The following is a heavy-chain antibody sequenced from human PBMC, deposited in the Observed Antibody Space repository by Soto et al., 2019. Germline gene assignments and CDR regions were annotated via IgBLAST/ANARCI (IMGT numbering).Heavy chain of an antibody. V-gene: IGHV1-18*01. CDR3: ARPWGDYGVLHPFDY. CDR2: ISAYNGNT. D-gene: IGHD4-17*01. J-gene: IGHJ4*02. Sequence: ASVKVSCKASGYTFTSYGISWVRQAPGQGLEWMGWISAYNGNTNYAQKLQGRVTMTTDTSKNQFSLNLSSVTAADTAVYYCARPWGDYGVLHPFDYWGQGTPVTVSS. CDR1: GYTFTSYG.